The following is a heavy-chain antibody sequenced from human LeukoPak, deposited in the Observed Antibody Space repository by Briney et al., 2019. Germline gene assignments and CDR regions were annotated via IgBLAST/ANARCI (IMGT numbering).Heavy chain of an antibody. D-gene: IGHD6-19*01. Sequence: GASVKVSCKASGGTFSSYAISWVRQAPGQGLEWMGWINPNSGGTNYAQKFQGWVTMTRDTSISTAYMELSRLRSDDTAVYYCARAGRGDARQWLADFDYWGQGTLVTVSS. CDR2: INPNSGGT. V-gene: IGHV1-2*04. J-gene: IGHJ4*02. CDR1: GGTFSSYA. CDR3: ARAGRGDARQWLADFDY.